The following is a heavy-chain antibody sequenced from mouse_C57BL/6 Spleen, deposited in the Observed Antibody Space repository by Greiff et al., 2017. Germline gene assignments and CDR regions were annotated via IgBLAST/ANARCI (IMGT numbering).Heavy chain of an antibody. V-gene: IGHV14-4*01. CDR3: TLLSYYFDY. D-gene: IGHD2-10*01. Sequence: VQLKESGAELVRPGASVKLSCTASGFNIKDDYMHWVKQRPEQGLEWIGWIDPENGDTEYASKFQGKATITADTSSNTAYLQLSSLTSEDTAVYYCTLLSYYFDYWGQGTTRTVSS. CDR1: GFNIKDDY. J-gene: IGHJ2*01. CDR2: IDPENGDT.